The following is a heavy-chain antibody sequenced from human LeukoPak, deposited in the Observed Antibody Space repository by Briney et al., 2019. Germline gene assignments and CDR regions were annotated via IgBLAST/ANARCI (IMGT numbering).Heavy chain of an antibody. CDR2: ISSSGSTI. CDR3: ARDPTVGATQGPLDY. CDR1: GFTFSSYE. D-gene: IGHD1-26*01. Sequence: GGSLRLSCAAPGFTFSSYEMNWVRQAPGKGLEWVSYISSSGSTIYYADSVKGRFTISRDNAKNSLYLQMNSLRAEDTAVYYCARDPTVGATQGPLDYWGQGTLVTVSS. J-gene: IGHJ4*02. V-gene: IGHV3-48*03.